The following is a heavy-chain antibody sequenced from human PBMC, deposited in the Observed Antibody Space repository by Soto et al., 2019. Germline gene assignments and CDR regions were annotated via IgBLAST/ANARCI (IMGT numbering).Heavy chain of an antibody. J-gene: IGHJ4*02. V-gene: IGHV3-53*02. CDR3: ARVSLYNWNQDYYFYY. D-gene: IGHD1-20*01. Sequence: EVQLVETGGGLIQPGGSLRLSCAASGFTVSSNYMSWVRQAPGKGLEWVSVIYSGGSTYYADSVKGRFTISRDNSKNTLYLQINSLRAEDTAVDYCARVSLYNWNQDYYFYYWGQGTLVTVSS. CDR2: IYSGGST. CDR1: GFTVSSNY.